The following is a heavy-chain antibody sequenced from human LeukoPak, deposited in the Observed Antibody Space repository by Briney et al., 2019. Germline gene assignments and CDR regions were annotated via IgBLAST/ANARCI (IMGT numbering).Heavy chain of an antibody. Sequence: GGSLRLSCAASGFTFGTYGMHWVRQAPGKGLEWVAFIRYDGSNKYYADSVKGRFTISRDNPKNTLYLQMNSLRAEDTAVYYCAKMGAAGVDYWGQGTLVTVSS. V-gene: IGHV3-30*02. D-gene: IGHD6-13*01. CDR1: GFTFGTYG. J-gene: IGHJ4*02. CDR2: IRYDGSNK. CDR3: AKMGAAGVDY.